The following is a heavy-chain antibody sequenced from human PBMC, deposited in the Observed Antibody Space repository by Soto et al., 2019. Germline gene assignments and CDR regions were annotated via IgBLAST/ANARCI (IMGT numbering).Heavy chain of an antibody. D-gene: IGHD6-13*01. CDR3: ARESGLGVAAAGMVNFLDY. V-gene: IGHV1-18*01. CDR2: ISAYNGNT. J-gene: IGHJ4*02. Sequence: QVQLVQSGAEVKKPGASVKVSCKASGCTFTSYGISWVRQAPGQGLEWMGWISAYNGNTNYAQKLQGRVTMTTDTSTSTAYMELRSLRSDDTAVYYCARESGLGVAAAGMVNFLDYWGQGTLVTVSS. CDR1: GCTFTSYG.